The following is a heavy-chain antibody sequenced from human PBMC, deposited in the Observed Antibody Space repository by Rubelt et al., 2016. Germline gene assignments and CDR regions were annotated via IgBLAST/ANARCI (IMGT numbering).Heavy chain of an antibody. D-gene: IGHD6-19*01. CDR2: INHSGST. J-gene: IGHJ3*02. V-gene: IGHV4-34*01. CDR1: GGSFSGYY. CDR3: ASGSSEWLMDAFDI. Sequence: QVQLQQWGAGLLKPSETLSLTCAVYGGSFSGYYWSWIRQPPGKGLEWIGEINHSGSTNYNPSLKSRVTISVDTSKNQFALKLRSVTAADTAVYYCASGSSEWLMDAFDIWGQGTMVTVSS.